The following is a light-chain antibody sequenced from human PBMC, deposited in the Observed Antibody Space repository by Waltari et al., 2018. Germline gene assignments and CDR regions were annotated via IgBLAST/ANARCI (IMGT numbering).Light chain of an antibody. CDR2: KDY. J-gene: IGLJ6*01. V-gene: IGLV6-57*03. Sequence: VFTQPHSVSGSPGQTVTISCIRSRGSIDSKFVQWFQQRPGSVPTIVIYKDYQRPSGVPDRFSGSIDSSSNSASLTITGLKSEDEADYYCQSADDISLHDVFGSGTKLTVL. CDR1: RGSIDSKF. CDR3: QSADDISLHDV.